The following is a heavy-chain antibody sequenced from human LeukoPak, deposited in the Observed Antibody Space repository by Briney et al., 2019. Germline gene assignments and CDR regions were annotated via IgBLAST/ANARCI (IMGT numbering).Heavy chain of an antibody. Sequence: PSETLSLTCAVYGGSFSDYYWSWIRQPPGKGLEWIGYIYYSGSTNYNPSLKSRVTISVDTSKNQFSLKLSSVTAADTAVYYCARNVYYYMDVWGKGATVTISS. CDR1: GGSFSDYY. J-gene: IGHJ6*03. CDR3: ARNVYYYMDV. CDR2: IYYSGST. V-gene: IGHV4-59*01.